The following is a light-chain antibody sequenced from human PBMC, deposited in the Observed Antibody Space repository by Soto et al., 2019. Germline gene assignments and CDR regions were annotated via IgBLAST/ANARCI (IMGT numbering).Light chain of an antibody. CDR3: QQYNNWPPIT. V-gene: IGKV3-15*01. J-gene: IGKJ5*01. Sequence: EIMMTQSPATLSVSPGERATLSCRASQSVSNNLAWYQQKPGQAPRLLIYYASSRATGIPARFSGSGSGTEFTLTISSLQSEDFALYYCQQYNNWPPITFGQGTRLEIK. CDR1: QSVSNN. CDR2: YAS.